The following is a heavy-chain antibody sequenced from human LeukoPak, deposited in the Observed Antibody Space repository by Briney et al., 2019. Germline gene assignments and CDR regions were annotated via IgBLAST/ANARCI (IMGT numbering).Heavy chain of an antibody. CDR1: GGSISSDDYC. CDR3: ARVRRGYYYDSSGYLPFGGFDY. CDR2: IYYSGST. Sequence: PSETLSLTCSVSGGSISSDDYCWNWIRQHPGKGLEWIGYIYYSGSTYYNPSLKSRVTISVDTSKNQFSLKLSSVTAADTAVYYCARVRRGYYYDSSGYLPFGGFDYWGQGTLVTVSS. V-gene: IGHV4-31*03. D-gene: IGHD3-22*01. J-gene: IGHJ4*02.